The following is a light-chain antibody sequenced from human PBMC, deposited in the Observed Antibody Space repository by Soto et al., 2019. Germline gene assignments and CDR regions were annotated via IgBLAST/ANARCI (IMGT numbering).Light chain of an antibody. V-gene: IGLV2-8*01. J-gene: IGLJ1*01. CDR1: SGDIGNYDY. CDR3: SSYAGSNNPYV. Sequence: QSALTQPPSASGSPGQSVTISCTGTSGDIGNYDYVSWYRQHPGKAPKLMIYEVTKRPLGVPDRFSGSKSGNTASLTVSGLQAEDEADYYCSSYAGSNNPYVFGTGTKLTVL. CDR2: EVT.